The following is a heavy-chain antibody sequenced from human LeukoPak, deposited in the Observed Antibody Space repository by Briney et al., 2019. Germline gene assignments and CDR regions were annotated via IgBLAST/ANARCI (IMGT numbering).Heavy chain of an antibody. J-gene: IGHJ3*02. CDR3: ARELDKPNSSGGYPDAFDI. CDR1: GYTFTGYY. V-gene: IGHV1-2*02. CDR2: INPNSGGT. Sequence: ASVKVSCKASGYTFTGYYMHWVRQAPGQGLEWMGWINPNSGGTNYAQKLQGRVTMTRDTSISTAYMELSRLRSDDTAVYYCARELDKPNSSGGYPDAFDIWGQGTMVTVSS. D-gene: IGHD6-19*01.